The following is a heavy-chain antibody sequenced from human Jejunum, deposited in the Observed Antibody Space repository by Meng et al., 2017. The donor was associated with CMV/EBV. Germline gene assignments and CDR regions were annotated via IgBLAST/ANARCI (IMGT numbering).Heavy chain of an antibody. CDR1: GSISSGDYC. J-gene: IGHJ5*02. Sequence: GSISSGDYCWSWIRQSPEEGLELIGYIFYSGRTYYNPSFESRATISVDTSKNQFSLKLTSVTAADTAVYYGARDGSEMWTGYSGFDPWGQGVLVTVSS. CDR2: IFYSGRT. CDR3: ARDGSEMWTGYSGFDP. V-gene: IGHV4-30-4*08. D-gene: IGHD3/OR15-3a*01.